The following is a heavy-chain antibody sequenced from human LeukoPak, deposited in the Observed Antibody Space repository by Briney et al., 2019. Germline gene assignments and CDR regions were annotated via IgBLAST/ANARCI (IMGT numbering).Heavy chain of an antibody. V-gene: IGHV4-59*12. Sequence: SETLSLTCTVSGGSISSYYWSWIRQPPGKGLEWIGHIYYSGSTNYNPSLKSRVTISVDTSKNQFSLKLSSVTAADTAVYYCARVQYSGYDLDYWGQGTLVTVSS. D-gene: IGHD5-12*01. CDR3: ARVQYSGYDLDY. CDR2: IYYSGST. J-gene: IGHJ4*02. CDR1: GGSISSYY.